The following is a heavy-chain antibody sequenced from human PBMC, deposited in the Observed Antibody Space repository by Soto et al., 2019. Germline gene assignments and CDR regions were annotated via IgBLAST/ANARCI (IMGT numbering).Heavy chain of an antibody. V-gene: IGHV4-34*01. CDR3: AGSQGNFDY. CDR2: INHSGST. J-gene: IGHJ4*02. Sequence: QVQLQQWGAGLLKPSETLSLTCAVYGGSFSGYYWSWIRQPPGKGLEWIGEINHSGSTNYNPSLKSRVTISDDTSEDQFALKLSAVDAADTAVYYCAGSQGNFDYWGQGTLVTVSS. CDR1: GGSFSGYY.